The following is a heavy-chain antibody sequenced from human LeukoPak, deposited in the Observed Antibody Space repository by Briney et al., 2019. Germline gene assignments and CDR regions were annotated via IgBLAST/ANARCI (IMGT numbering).Heavy chain of an antibody. V-gene: IGHV1-24*01. Sequence: ASVKVSCKVSGYTLTGLSMHWVRQAPGKGLEWMGGFDPEDGETIYAQKFQGRVTMTEDTSTDTAYMELSSLRSEDTAVYYCATDYAPGHNFDYWGQGTLVTVSS. D-gene: IGHD3-16*01. CDR1: GYTLTGLS. CDR2: FDPEDGET. CDR3: ATDYAPGHNFDY. J-gene: IGHJ4*02.